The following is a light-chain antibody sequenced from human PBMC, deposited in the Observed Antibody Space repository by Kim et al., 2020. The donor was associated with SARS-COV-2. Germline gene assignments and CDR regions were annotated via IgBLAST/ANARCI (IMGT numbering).Light chain of an antibody. CDR1: QSIGSY. CDR3: QQYNSYPWT. CDR2: MAS. Sequence: AFVGDRVTITCRASQSIGSYLAWYQQKPGKAPKLLIYMASNLESGVPSKFSGSGSGTDFTLTISSLQPEDFATYYCQQYNSYPWTFGQGTKVDIK. J-gene: IGKJ1*01. V-gene: IGKV1-5*03.